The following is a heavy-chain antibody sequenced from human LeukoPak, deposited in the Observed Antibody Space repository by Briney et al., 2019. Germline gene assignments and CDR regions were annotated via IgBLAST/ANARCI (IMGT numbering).Heavy chain of an antibody. CDR3: AKGGELWSDYFDY. CDR2: ISGSGGST. CDR1: GFTFSSYA. Sequence: GGSLRLSCAASGFTFSSYAMSWVRQAPGKGLEWVSAISGSGGSTYYADSVKGRLTISRDNSKNTLYLQMNSLRAEDTAVYYCAKGGELWSDYFDYWGQGTLVTVSS. V-gene: IGHV3-23*01. J-gene: IGHJ4*02. D-gene: IGHD3-16*01.